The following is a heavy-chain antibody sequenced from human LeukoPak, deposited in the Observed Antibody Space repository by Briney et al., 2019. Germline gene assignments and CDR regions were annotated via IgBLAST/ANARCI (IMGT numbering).Heavy chain of an antibody. CDR1: GFTFSSYG. J-gene: IGHJ4*02. CDR2: IWYDGSNK. V-gene: IGHV3-33*01. CDR3: ARGDEVPLVLEFHLDH. D-gene: IGHD6-6*01. Sequence: GGSLRLSCAASGFTFSSYGMHWVRQAPGKGLEWVAVIWYDGSNKYYADSVKGRFTISRDNSKNTLYLQMNSLRAEDTAVYYCARGDEVPLVLEFHLDHWGQGTLVTVSS.